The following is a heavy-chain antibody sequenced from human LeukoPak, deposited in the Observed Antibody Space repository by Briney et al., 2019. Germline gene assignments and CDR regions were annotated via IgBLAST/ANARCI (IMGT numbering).Heavy chain of an antibody. V-gene: IGHV4-59*01. Sequence: PSETLSLSCSVSNDSISNYYWSWIRQPPGKALEWIGYFYHTGNTNYNPSLQSRLTMSIDTSNNQFSLNLNSVTAADTAVYYCARGNYGSGSYYVIDFDYWGQGTLVTVSS. CDR2: FYHTGNT. CDR1: NDSISNYY. D-gene: IGHD3-10*01. CDR3: ARGNYGSGSYYVIDFDY. J-gene: IGHJ4*02.